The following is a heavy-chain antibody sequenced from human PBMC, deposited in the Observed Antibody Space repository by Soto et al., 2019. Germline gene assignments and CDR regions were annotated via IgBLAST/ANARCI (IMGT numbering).Heavy chain of an antibody. J-gene: IGHJ4*02. CDR2: IYYSGTT. CDR3: ASIDEDYGGNEGVDY. Sequence: PSETLSLTCSVSGGSIGSSSYYWGWIRQPPGRGLEWIGSIYYSGTTYYNPSLKSRVTISVDTSKNQFSLKLSSVTAADTAVYYCASIDEDYGGNEGVDYWGQGALVTVSS. D-gene: IGHD4-17*01. V-gene: IGHV4-39*01. CDR1: GGSIGSSSYY.